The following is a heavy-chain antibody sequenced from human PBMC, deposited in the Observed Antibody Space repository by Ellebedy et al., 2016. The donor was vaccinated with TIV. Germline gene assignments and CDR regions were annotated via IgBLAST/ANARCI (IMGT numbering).Heavy chain of an antibody. CDR1: GFTFSNFW. V-gene: IGHV3-74*01. CDR3: ARDGDAFDI. CDR2: INSDGSGT. Sequence: GESLKISXAASGFTFSNFWMHWVRQAPGKGLVWVSRINSDGSGTGYADSVKGRFTISRDNAKNTMYLQMNSLTAEDTAVYYCARDGDAFDIWGQGTMVTVSS. J-gene: IGHJ3*02.